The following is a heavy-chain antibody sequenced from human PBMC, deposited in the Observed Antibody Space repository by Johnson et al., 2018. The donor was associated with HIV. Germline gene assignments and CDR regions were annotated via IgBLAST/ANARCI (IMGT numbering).Heavy chain of an antibody. Sequence: QVQLVESGGGMVQPGGSLRLSCGASGFTVSGNYMSWIRQAPGRGLDWVSYISTSGSTINYADSVKGRFTISRDNAKKSLYLQMNSLRAEDTAVYYCARGRYAFDIWGQGTMVTVSS. CDR3: ARGRYAFDI. V-gene: IGHV3-11*04. J-gene: IGHJ3*02. CDR1: GFTVSGNY. CDR2: ISTSGSTI.